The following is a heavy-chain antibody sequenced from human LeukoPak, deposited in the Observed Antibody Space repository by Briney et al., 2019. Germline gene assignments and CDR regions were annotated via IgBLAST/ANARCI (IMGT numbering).Heavy chain of an antibody. D-gene: IGHD3-9*01. V-gene: IGHV4-38-2*02. Sequence: SETLSLTCTVSGGSISSYYWSWIRQPPGKGLEWIGSIYHSGSTYYNPSLKSRVTISVDTSKNQFSLKLSSVTAADTAVYYCARDGPKVLRYFDWLFPLDYWGQGTLVTVSS. CDR1: GGSISSYY. CDR2: IYHSGST. CDR3: ARDGPKVLRYFDWLFPLDY. J-gene: IGHJ4*02.